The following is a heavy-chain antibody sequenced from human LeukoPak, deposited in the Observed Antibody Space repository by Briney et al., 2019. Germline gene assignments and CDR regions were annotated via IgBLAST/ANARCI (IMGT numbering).Heavy chain of an antibody. Sequence: GGSLRLSCTASGFMFIDYAMHWVRQAPGKGLEWVSAMGTSGDSPKYADSVKGRFTMSRDSSKNTVDLQMNSLRPEDTAVYYCARDWSADYWGQGTLVTVSS. J-gene: IGHJ4*02. CDR1: GFMFIDYA. CDR3: ARDWSADY. CDR2: MGTSGDSP. V-gene: IGHV3-23*01.